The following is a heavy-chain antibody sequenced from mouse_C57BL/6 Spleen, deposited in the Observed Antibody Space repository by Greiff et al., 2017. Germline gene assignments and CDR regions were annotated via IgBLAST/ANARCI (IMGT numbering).Heavy chain of an antibody. Sequence: QVQLQQPGAELVRPGSSVKLSCKASGYTFTSYWMHWVKQRPIQGLEWIGNIDPSDSETHYNQKFKDKATLTVDKSSSTAYMQLSSLTSEDSAVYYCARVYYYGSPYAMDYWGQGTSVTVSS. CDR2: IDPSDSET. D-gene: IGHD1-1*01. CDR1: GYTFTSYW. CDR3: ARVYYYGSPYAMDY. V-gene: IGHV1-52*01. J-gene: IGHJ4*01.